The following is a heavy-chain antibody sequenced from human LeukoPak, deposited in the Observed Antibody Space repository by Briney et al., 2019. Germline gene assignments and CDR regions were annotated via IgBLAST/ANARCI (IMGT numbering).Heavy chain of an antibody. V-gene: IGHV1-2*06. D-gene: IGHD1-26*01. CDR2: INPNSGDT. CDR1: GYTFTAYH. J-gene: IGHJ4*02. Sequence: ASVKVSCKASGYTFTAYHMHWVRQAPGQGLEWMGRINPNSGDTNYAQKFQGRVTMTRDTSISTAYMELSRLRSDDTAVYYCARTIVGASDYWGQGTLVTVSS. CDR3: ARTIVGASDY.